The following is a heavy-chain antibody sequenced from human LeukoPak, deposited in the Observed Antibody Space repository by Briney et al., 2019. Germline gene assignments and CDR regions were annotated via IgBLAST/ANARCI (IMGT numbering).Heavy chain of an antibody. CDR3: ASQLGEFLPYGAFDI. V-gene: IGHV1-18*01. J-gene: IGHJ3*02. CDR1: GYTFTSYG. D-gene: IGHD3-10*01. Sequence: ASVKVSCKASGYTFTSYGISWVRQAPGQGLEWMRWISAYNGNTNYAQKLQGRVTMTTDTSTSTAYMELRSLRSDDTAVYYCASQLGEFLPYGAFDIWGQGTMVTVSS. CDR2: ISAYNGNT.